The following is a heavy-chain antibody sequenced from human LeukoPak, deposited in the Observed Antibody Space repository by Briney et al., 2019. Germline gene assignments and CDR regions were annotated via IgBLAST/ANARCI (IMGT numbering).Heavy chain of an antibody. CDR3: AKDLTGVNDYGDC. Sequence: GGSLRLSCAASGFTFCTYGMHWVRQAPGKGREWVAVISYDGSNKYYADSVKGRFTISRDNSKNTRYLQMNSLRAEDTDVYYCAKDLTGVNDYGDCWGQGTLVTVSS. J-gene: IGHJ4*02. CDR1: GFTFCTYG. CDR2: ISYDGSNK. V-gene: IGHV3-30*18. D-gene: IGHD4-23*01.